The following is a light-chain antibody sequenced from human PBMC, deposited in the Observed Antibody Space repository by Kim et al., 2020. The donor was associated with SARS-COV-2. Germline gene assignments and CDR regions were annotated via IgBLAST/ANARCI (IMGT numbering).Light chain of an antibody. J-gene: IGLJ3*02. CDR2: EDN. CDR1: RDSIASNY. V-gene: IGLV6-57*01. CDR3: QSYDRNYNWV. Sequence: KTVIISCTRSRDSIASNYVQWYQQRPGSSPTTIILEDNQRPSGVPDRFSGSIDISSNSASLTISGLKTEDEADYYCQSYDRNYNWVFGGGTQLTVL.